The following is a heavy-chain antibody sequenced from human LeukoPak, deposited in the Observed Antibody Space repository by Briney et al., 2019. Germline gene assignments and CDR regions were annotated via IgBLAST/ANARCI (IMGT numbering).Heavy chain of an antibody. CDR2: ISAYNGNT. CDR3: ARTYYYDSSGYPRYYYFDY. CDR1: GYTFTGYY. J-gene: IGHJ4*02. V-gene: IGHV1-18*04. D-gene: IGHD3-22*01. Sequence: ASVKVSCKASGYTFTGYYMHWVRQAPGQGLEWMGWISAYNGNTNYAQKLQGRVTMTTDTSTSTAYMELRSLRSDDTAVYYCARTYYYDSSGYPRYYYFDYWGQGTLVTVSS.